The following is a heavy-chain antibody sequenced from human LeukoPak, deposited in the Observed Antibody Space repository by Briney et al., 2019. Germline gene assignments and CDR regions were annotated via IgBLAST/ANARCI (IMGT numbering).Heavy chain of an antibody. Sequence: GGSLRLSCAASGFTFSSYSMNWVRQAPGKGLEWVSYISSSSSTIYYADSVKGRFTISRDNAKNSLYLQMNSLRAEDTAVYYCARDYDGDYLTYYFDYWGQGTLVTVSS. CDR3: ARDYDGDYLTYYFDY. CDR2: ISSSSSTI. J-gene: IGHJ4*02. D-gene: IGHD4-17*01. CDR1: GFTFSSYS. V-gene: IGHV3-48*04.